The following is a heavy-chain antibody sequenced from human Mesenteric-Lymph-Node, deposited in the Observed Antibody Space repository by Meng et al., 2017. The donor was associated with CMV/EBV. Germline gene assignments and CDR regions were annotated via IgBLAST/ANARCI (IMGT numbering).Heavy chain of an antibody. D-gene: IGHD2-21*02. V-gene: IGHV4-31*02. CDR2: IYYSGNT. Sequence: SSGGYYWNWIRQHPGKGLEWIGYIYYSGNTYYNPSLKSRLTISVDTSKNQFSLKLSSVTAADTAVYYCARGHVVVTAIESYWYFDLWGRGTLVTVSS. CDR1: SSGGYY. CDR3: ARGHVVVTAIESYWYFDL. J-gene: IGHJ2*01.